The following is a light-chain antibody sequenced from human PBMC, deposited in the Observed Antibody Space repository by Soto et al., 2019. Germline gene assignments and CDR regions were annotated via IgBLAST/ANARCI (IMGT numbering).Light chain of an antibody. Sequence: DIQMTQSPSSLSASVGDRVTITCRASHAIRHYVAWYQQKPGQVPRLLIYGASTLQSGVPSRFSGGDSGTDFTLTITNLQPEDVATYYCQTVGTFGQGTKVDI. J-gene: IGKJ1*01. CDR1: HAIRHY. CDR3: QTVGT. V-gene: IGKV1-27*01. CDR2: GAS.